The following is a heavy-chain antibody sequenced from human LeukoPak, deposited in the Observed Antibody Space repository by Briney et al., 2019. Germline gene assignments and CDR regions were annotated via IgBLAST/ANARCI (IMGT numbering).Heavy chain of an antibody. CDR1: GFTFTSYG. CDR2: ITYDGYYK. J-gene: IGHJ4*02. CDR3: ARDLSPVVRASPMGY. D-gene: IGHD3-10*01. Sequence: SGGSLGLSCAASGFTFTSYGMHWVRQAPGKGLEWVALITYDGYYKYYSDSVKGRFTISSDTSKNTLYLQMNSLRAEDTAVYYCARDLSPVVRASPMGYWGQGTLVTVSS. V-gene: IGHV3-30*03.